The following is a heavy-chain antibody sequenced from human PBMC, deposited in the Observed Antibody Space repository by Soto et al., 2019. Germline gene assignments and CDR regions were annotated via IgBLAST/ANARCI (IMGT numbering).Heavy chain of an antibody. Sequence: ASVKVSCKASGYTFTTYYIHWVRQAPGQGLEWMGIINPLAGTTSSVQKFQGRVTMTRDTSTTTVYMELSDLTSEDTAVNSCARGGTGPAGGRVYQGMDVGGHGTTVTVYS. J-gene: IGHJ6*02. CDR2: INPLAGTT. D-gene: IGHD7-27*01. CDR1: GYTFTTYY. CDR3: ARGGTGPAGGRVYQGMDV. V-gene: IGHV1-46*01.